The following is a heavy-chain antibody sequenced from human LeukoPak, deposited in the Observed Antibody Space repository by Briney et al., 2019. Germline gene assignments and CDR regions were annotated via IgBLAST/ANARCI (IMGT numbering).Heavy chain of an antibody. CDR1: GFTFSDYY. J-gene: IGHJ1*01. CDR3: PRAINASGYA. Sequence: GGSLRLSCAASGFTFSDYYMSWIRQAPGKGLEWVAYISSSGSTIYYADSVKGRFTISTDNANNSLYLQMNSLKAEDTAVYYCPRAINASGYAWGQRNLVTASS. D-gene: IGHD5-12*01. CDR2: ISSSGSTI. V-gene: IGHV3-11*01.